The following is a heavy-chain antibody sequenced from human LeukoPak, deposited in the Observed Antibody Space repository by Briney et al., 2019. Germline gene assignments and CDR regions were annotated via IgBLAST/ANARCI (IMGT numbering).Heavy chain of an antibody. V-gene: IGHV4-59*08. Sequence: SETLCLSCTISGVSISSYYLTWIRQPPGKGLEWIGYIYYSGSTNYNPSLKSRVTISVDTSKNQFSLRLTSMTAADTAVYYCARHGDVGGYRYGPAVDYWGRGTLVTVSS. CDR3: ARHGDVGGYRYGPAVDY. J-gene: IGHJ4*02. CDR1: GVSISSYY. D-gene: IGHD5-18*01. CDR2: IYYSGST.